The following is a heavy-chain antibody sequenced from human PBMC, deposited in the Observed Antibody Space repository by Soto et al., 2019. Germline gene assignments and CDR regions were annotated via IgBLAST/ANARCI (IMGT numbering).Heavy chain of an antibody. CDR2: IYYSGRT. Sequence: SETLSLTCTVSGGSINNYYWSWIRQPPGKGLEWIGYIYYSGRTNYNPSLKSRVTISVDTSKNQFSLKLSSVTAADTAVYYCARALCTVAAAGHFEYWGQGTLVPVSA. CDR1: GGSINNYY. D-gene: IGHD6-13*01. CDR3: ARALCTVAAAGHFEY. V-gene: IGHV4-59*12. J-gene: IGHJ4*02.